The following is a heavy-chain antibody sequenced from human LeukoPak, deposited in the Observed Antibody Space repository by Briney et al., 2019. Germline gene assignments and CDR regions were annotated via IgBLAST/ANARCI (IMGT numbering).Heavy chain of an antibody. CDR1: GYNFTVYW. J-gene: IGHJ4*02. Sequence: TGESLKISCEASGYNFTVYWIAWVRQMPGKGLEWMGIIDPSDSDTRYSPFFQGQVTISADKSISTAYLQWSSLKASDTAVYYCARRGIATYYVDYWGQGTHVTVSS. CDR3: ARRGIATYYVDY. V-gene: IGHV5-51*01. CDR2: IDPSDSDT. D-gene: IGHD3-10*01.